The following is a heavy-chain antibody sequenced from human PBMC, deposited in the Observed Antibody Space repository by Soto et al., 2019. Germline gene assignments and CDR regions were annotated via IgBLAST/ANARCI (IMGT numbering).Heavy chain of an antibody. CDR2: IIPIFGTA. D-gene: IGHD2-21*02. V-gene: IGHV1-69*13. CDR3: ASSPPRLAYCGGDCYSGY. Sequence: SVKVSCKASGGTFSSYAISWLRQSPGQGLEWMGGIIPIFGTANYAQKFQGRVTITADESTSTAYMELSSLRSEDTAVYYCASSPPRLAYCGGDCYSGYWGQGTLVTVSS. J-gene: IGHJ4*02. CDR1: GGTFSSYA.